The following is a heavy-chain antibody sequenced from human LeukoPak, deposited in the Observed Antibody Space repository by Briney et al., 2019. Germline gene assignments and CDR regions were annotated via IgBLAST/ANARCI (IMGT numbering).Heavy chain of an antibody. CDR1: GFTFSSYW. D-gene: IGHD1/OR15-1a*01. J-gene: IGHJ4*02. V-gene: IGHV3-74*01. Sequence: PGGSLRLSCAASGFTFSSYWMHWVRQAPGKGLVWVSRINSDGSSTSYADSVKGRFTISRDNAKNTLYLQMNSLRAEDTAVYYCARMEYNWNKLIDYWGQGTLVTVSS. CDR3: ARMEYNWNKLIDY. CDR2: INSDGSST.